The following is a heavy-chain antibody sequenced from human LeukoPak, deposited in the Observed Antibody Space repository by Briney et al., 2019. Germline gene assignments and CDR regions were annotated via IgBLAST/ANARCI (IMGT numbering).Heavy chain of an antibody. CDR2: ISSSSSYI. V-gene: IGHV3-21*01. CDR3: ARVRGYYDSSLSDAFDI. D-gene: IGHD3-22*01. CDR1: GFTFSSYS. Sequence: PGGSLRLSCAASGFTFSSYSMNWVRQAPGKGLEWVSSISSSSSYIYYADSVKGRFTISRDNAKNSLYLQMNSLRAEDTAVYYCARVRGYYDSSLSDAFDIWGQGTMVTVSS. J-gene: IGHJ3*02.